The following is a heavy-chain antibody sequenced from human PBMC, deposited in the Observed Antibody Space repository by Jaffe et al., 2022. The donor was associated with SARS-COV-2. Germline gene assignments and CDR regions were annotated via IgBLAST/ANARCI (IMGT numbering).Heavy chain of an antibody. J-gene: IGHJ5*02. CDR1: GGSISSGGYY. Sequence: QVQLQESGPGLVKPSQTLSLTCTVSGGSISSGGYYWSWIRQHPGKGLEWIGYIYYSGSTYYNPSLKSRVTISVDTSKNQFSLKLSSVTAADTAVYYCARVRCSSTSCYFDSYWFDPWGQGTLVTVSS. CDR3: ARVRCSSTSCYFDSYWFDP. V-gene: IGHV4-31*03. D-gene: IGHD2-2*01. CDR2: IYYSGST.